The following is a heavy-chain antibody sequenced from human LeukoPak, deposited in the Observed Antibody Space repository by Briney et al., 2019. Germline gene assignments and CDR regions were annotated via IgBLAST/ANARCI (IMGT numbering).Heavy chain of an antibody. V-gene: IGHV3-9*01. Sequence: GGSLRLSCAASGFTFGDYAMHWVRQAPEKGLEWVSGISWDSGSIGYAGSVKGRFTISRDNAKNSLYLQMNRLRAEDTALYYCAKARADSSGYQRYFDYWGQGTLVTVSS. CDR3: AKARADSSGYQRYFDY. J-gene: IGHJ4*02. CDR1: GFTFGDYA. CDR2: ISWDSGSI. D-gene: IGHD3-22*01.